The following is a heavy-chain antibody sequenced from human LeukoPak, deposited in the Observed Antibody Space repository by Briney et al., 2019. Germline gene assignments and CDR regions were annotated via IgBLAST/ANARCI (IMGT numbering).Heavy chain of an antibody. CDR3: ARLLWFGEFLTGPTNP. CDR1: GYTFTGHY. CDR2: INPNGGAT. V-gene: IGHV1-2*02. Sequence: ASVKVSCKASGYTFTGHYMHWVRQAPGQGLEWMGWINPNGGATKSAQKFQGRVTMTRDTSISTVYMELTSLTSDDTAVYYCARLLWFGEFLTGPTNPWGQGTQVIVSS. J-gene: IGHJ5*02. D-gene: IGHD3-10*01.